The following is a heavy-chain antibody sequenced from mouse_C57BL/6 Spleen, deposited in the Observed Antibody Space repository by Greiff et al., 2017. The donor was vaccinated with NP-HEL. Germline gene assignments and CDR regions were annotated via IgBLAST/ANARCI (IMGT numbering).Heavy chain of an antibody. J-gene: IGHJ1*03. CDR3: ARGSYGNYGNFDV. D-gene: IGHD2-1*01. Sequence: VMLVESGAELVKPGASVKISCKASGYAFSSYWMNWVKQRPGKGLEWIGQIYPGDGDTNYNGKFKGKATLTADKSSSTAYMQLSSLTSEDSAVYFCARGSYGNYGNFDVWGTGTTVTVSS. V-gene: IGHV1-80*01. CDR1: GYAFSSYW. CDR2: IYPGDGDT.